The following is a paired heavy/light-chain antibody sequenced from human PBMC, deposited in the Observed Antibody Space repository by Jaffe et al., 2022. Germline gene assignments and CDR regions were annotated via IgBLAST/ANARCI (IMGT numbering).Light chain of an antibody. Sequence: EIVLTQSPDTLSLSPGERATLSCRASQSVSSNYLAWYQQKPGQAPRLLIYAASSRATGIPDRFSGSGSGTDFTLTISRLEPEDFAVYYCQLYGSSPPLYTFGQGTKLEIK. CDR1: QSVSSNY. CDR3: QLYGSSPPLYT. CDR2: AAS. J-gene: IGKJ2*01. V-gene: IGKV3-20*01.
Heavy chain of an antibody. V-gene: IGHV4-4*02. J-gene: IGHJ4*02. CDR3: ARMGIVSIDY. CDR2: IHRSGST. Sequence: QVRLQESGPGLVKPSGTLSLTCAVSGGSISNSNWWSWIRQPPGKGLEWIGEIHRSGSTNYNPSLKSRLTISLDKSKNQFSLELSSVTAADTAVYFCARMGIVSIDYWGQGTLVTVSS. CDR1: GGSISNSNW. D-gene: IGHD2-2*03.